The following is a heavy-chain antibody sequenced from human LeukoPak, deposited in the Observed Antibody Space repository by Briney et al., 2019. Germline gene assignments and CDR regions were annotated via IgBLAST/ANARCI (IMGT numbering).Heavy chain of an antibody. CDR3: ARFSSGWSPSGFDY. V-gene: IGHV3-74*03. CDR1: GLTLKTFW. Sequence: SGGSLRLSCVVSGLTLKTFWMHWVRQVPGKGPVWISRINTEGEVTYADSVKGRFTISRDNAKNTLYLQMNSLRVEDAAVYYCARFSSGWSPSGFDYWGQGTLVTVSS. D-gene: IGHD6-19*01. J-gene: IGHJ4*02. CDR2: INTEGEV.